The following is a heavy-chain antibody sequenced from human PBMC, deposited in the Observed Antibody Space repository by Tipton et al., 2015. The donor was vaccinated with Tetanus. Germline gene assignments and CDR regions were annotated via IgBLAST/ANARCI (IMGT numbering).Heavy chain of an antibody. Sequence: TLSLTCSVSGGSVRSGDYQWNWIRQPPGKGLEWLAYISNSGRTNSNYSLKSRVAISMDTSKNQISLKLSSVTAADTAVYYCARRSYCSSSRCFDGVDLWGEGTMVTVSS. J-gene: IGHJ3*01. CDR1: GGSVRSGDYQ. CDR2: ISNSGRT. CDR3: ARRSYCSSSRCFDGVDL. V-gene: IGHV4-61*08. D-gene: IGHD2-2*01.